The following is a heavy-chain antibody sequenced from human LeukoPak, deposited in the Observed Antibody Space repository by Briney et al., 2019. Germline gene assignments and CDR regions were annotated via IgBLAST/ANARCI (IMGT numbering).Heavy chain of an antibody. J-gene: IGHJ6*03. CDR2: IYHSGST. Sequence: PSETLSLTCAVSGYSISSGYYWGWIRPPPGKGLEWIGSIYHSGSTYYNPSLKSRVTISVDTSKNQFSLKLSSVTAADTAVYYCARRPSYYDFWSGYLRDYYYYMDVWGKGTTVTVSS. D-gene: IGHD3-3*01. CDR3: ARRPSYYDFWSGYLRDYYYYMDV. V-gene: IGHV4-38-2*01. CDR1: GYSISSGYY.